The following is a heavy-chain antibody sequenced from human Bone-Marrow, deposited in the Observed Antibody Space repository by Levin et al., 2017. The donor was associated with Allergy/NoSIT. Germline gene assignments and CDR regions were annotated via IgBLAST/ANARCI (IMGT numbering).Heavy chain of an antibody. CDR3: AREQIYGSGNYYYYMDV. CDR1: GFTVSSNY. J-gene: IGHJ6*03. D-gene: IGHD3-10*01. V-gene: IGHV3-53*01. CDR2: IYSGGST. Sequence: GESLKISCAASGFTVSSNYMSWVRQAPGKGLEWVSVIYSGGSTYYADSVKGRFTISRDNSKNTLYLQMNSLRAEDTAVYYCAREQIYGSGNYYYYMDVWGKGTTVTVSS.